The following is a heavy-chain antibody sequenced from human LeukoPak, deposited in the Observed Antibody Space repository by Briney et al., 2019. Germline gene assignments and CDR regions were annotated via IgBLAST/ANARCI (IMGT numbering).Heavy chain of an antibody. J-gene: IGHJ4*02. CDR1: GGSISSSSYY. V-gene: IGHV4-39*01. Sequence: PSESLSLTCTVSGGSISSSSYYWGWIRQPPGKGLEWIGSIYYSGSTYYNPSLKSRVTISVDTSKNQFSLKLSSVTAADTAVYYCARQQVSGSGRYHTPYYFDYWGQGTLVTVSS. D-gene: IGHD3-10*01. CDR3: ARQQVSGSGRYHTPYYFDY. CDR2: IYYSGST.